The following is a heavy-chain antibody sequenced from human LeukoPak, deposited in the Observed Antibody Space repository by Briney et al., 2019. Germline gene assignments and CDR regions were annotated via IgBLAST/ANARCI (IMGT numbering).Heavy chain of an antibody. CDR1: GGSISSYY. CDR2: IYYSGST. J-gene: IGHJ5*02. CDR3: ARTTVETSFDP. D-gene: IGHD4-23*01. V-gene: IGHV4-59*12. Sequence: SETLSLTCTVSGGSISSYYWSWIRQPPGKGLEWIGYIYYSGSTNYNPSLKSRVTISVDTSKNQFSLKLSSVTAADTAVYYCARTTVETSFDPWGQGTLVTVSS.